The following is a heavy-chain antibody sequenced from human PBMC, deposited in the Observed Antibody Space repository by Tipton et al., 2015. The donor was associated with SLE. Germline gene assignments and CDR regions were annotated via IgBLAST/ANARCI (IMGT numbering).Heavy chain of an antibody. D-gene: IGHD2-21*01. CDR2: IWYDGSRK. CDR3: ASSILWWQVDY. V-gene: IGHV3-33*01. J-gene: IGHJ4*02. CDR1: GVTSSRHG. Sequence: SGVTSSRHGFHWVRQAPGKGLEWVAVIWYDGSRKYYGDSVKGRFTISRDDPRKMVYLQMNSLRAEDTAVYYCASSILWWQVDYWGQGTLVTVSS.